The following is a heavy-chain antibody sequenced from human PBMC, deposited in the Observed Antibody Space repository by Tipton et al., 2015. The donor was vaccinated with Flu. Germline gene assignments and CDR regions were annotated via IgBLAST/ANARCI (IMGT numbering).Heavy chain of an antibody. V-gene: IGHV3-9*01. CDR3: AKDDYGDTGAFDI. CDR1: GFTFDDYA. J-gene: IGHJ3*02. Sequence: SLRLSCAASGFTFDDYAMHWVRQAPGKGLEWVSGISWNSGSIGYADSLKGRFTISRDNAKNSLYLQMNSLRAEDTALYYCAKDDYGDTGAFDIWGQGTMVTVSS. CDR2: ISWNSGSI. D-gene: IGHD4-17*01.